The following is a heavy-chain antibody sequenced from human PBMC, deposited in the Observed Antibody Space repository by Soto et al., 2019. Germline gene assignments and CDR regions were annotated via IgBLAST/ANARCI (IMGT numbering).Heavy chain of an antibody. CDR3: ARVAVVPAAIPHELRNWYFDL. D-gene: IGHD2-2*02. CDR1: GITFRNYA. CDR2: ITSDGDNT. Sequence: GGSLRLSCSVSGITFRNYAMHWVRQAPGRGLEYVSGITSDGDNTWHAASVKGRFTISRDNSKNALYLQMNSLRVEDTAVYYCARVAVVPAAIPHELRNWYFDLWGPGTLVTVSS. J-gene: IGHJ2*01. V-gene: IGHV3-64*04.